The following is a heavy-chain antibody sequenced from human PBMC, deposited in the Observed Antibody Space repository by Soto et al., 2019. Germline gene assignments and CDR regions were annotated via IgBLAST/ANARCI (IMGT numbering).Heavy chain of an antibody. CDR2: MFYGVST. D-gene: IGHD3-3*02. CDR1: GSSINSSGYY. Sequence: LALTCTVSGSSINSSGYYWGWIRQPPGKGLEWIGSMFYGVSTYYNPSLKSRVTVSVDTSKNQFSLNLRSVTAADTAVYYCARLPSRHLVDYWGKGTLVTVSS. CDR3: ARLPSRHLVDY. V-gene: IGHV4-39*01. J-gene: IGHJ4*02.